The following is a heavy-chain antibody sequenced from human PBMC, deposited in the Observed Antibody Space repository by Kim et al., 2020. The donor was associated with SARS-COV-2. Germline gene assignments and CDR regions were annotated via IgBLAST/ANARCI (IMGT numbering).Heavy chain of an antibody. Sequence: PGKGRFTISRDDSKNTLYLQMNSLKTEDTAVYYCTTDPSRGLWFGPFSDYWGQGTLVTVSS. J-gene: IGHJ4*02. CDR3: TTDPSRGLWFGPFSDY. D-gene: IGHD3-10*01. V-gene: IGHV3-15*01.